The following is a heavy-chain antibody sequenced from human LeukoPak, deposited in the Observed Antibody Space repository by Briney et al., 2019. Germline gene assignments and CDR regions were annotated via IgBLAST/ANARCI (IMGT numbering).Heavy chain of an antibody. CDR3: ARGMNVAAAGPLYYYYYMDV. Sequence: SETLSLTCAVYGGSFSGDFWSWIRQSPGEGLEWIGEINHGGSTTYNPSLKSRVTISVDTSKNQFSLKLSSVTAADTAVYYRARGMNVAAAGPLYYYYYMDVWGKGTTVTVSS. CDR1: GGSFSGDF. CDR2: INHGGST. D-gene: IGHD6-13*01. J-gene: IGHJ6*03. V-gene: IGHV4-34*01.